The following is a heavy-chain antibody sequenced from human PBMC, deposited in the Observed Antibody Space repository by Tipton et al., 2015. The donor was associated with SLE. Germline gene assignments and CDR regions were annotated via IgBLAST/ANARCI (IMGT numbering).Heavy chain of an antibody. V-gene: IGHV4-34*01. D-gene: IGHD2-15*01. CDR1: GGSFSGYY. J-gene: IGHJ3*02. Sequence: TLSLTCAVYGGSFSGYYWSWIRQPPGKGLEWIGEINHSGSTNYNPSLKSRVTISVDTPKNQFSLKLSSVTAADTAVYYCARGLGVVGAVAFDIWGQGTMVTVSS. CDR3: ARGLGVVGAVAFDI. CDR2: INHSGST.